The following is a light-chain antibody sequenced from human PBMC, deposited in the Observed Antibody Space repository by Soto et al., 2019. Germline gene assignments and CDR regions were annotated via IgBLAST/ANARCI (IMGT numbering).Light chain of an antibody. V-gene: IGKV3-20*02. J-gene: IGKJ5*01. CDR3: QQNYSIPST. CDR2: GAS. CDR1: QRVSAPY. Sequence: ILLTQSPATLSLSPGDRATLSCRASQRVSAPYLAWYHQKPGKAPRLLIFGASDRATGIPERFSGGGSGTDFTLTISSMQPEDFATYYCQQNYSIPSTFGHGTRLEIK.